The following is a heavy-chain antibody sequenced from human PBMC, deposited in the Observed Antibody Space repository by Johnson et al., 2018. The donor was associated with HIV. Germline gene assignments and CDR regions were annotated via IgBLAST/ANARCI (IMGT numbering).Heavy chain of an antibody. CDR1: GFTFSSYA. J-gene: IGHJ3*02. CDR3: ARGGFGEWAAFDI. Sequence: LVESGGGLVQPGRSLRLSCAASGFTFSSYAMHWVRQAPGKGLEWVAVISYDGSNKYYADSVKGRFTISRDNSKNTLYLQMNSLRAEDTAVYYCARGGFGEWAAFDIWGQGTMVTVSS. V-gene: IGHV3-30-3*01. D-gene: IGHD3-10*01. CDR2: ISYDGSNK.